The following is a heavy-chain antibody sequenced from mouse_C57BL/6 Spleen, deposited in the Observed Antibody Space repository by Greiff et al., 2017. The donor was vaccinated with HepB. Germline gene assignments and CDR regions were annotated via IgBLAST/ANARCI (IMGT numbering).Heavy chain of an antibody. CDR2: ISSGGSYT. CDR3: ARSLYGYEIFDY. CDR1: GFTFSSYG. D-gene: IGHD2-2*01. V-gene: IGHV5-6*01. Sequence: EVQGVESGGDLVKPGGSLKLSCAASGFTFSSYGMSWVRQTPDKRLEWVATISSGGSYTYYPDSVKGRFTISRDNAKNTLYLQMSSLKSEDTAMYYCARSLYGYEIFDYWGQGTTLTVSS. J-gene: IGHJ2*01.